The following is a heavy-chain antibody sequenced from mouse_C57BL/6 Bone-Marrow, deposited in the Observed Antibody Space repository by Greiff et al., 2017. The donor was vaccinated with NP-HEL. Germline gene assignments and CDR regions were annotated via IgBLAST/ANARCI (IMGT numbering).Heavy chain of an antibody. CDR3: ARDGLGRGFDY. CDR1: GFTFSSYA. Sequence: EVQLQESGGGLVKPGGSLKLSCAASGFTFSSYAMSWVRQTPEKRLEWVATISDGGSYTYYPDNVKGRFTISRDNAKNNLYLQMSHLKSEDTAMYYCARDGLGRGFDYWGQGTTLTVSS. D-gene: IGHD4-1*01. J-gene: IGHJ2*01. CDR2: ISDGGSYT. V-gene: IGHV5-4*01.